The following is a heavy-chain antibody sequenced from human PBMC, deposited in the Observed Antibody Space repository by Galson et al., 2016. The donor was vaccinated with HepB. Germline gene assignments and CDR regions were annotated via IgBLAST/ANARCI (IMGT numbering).Heavy chain of an antibody. J-gene: IGHJ6*02. Sequence: SETLSLTCAVYGGSFSRYYWSWIRQPPGKGLEWIGEINQSGGTNYNPSLKSRVTISLDTSKNQFSLDLNSVTAAATAVYYCATLITIGAYGMDVWGQGTPVTGSS. V-gene: IGHV4-34*01. D-gene: IGHD3-3*01. CDR1: GGSFSRYY. CDR3: ATLITIGAYGMDV. CDR2: INQSGGT.